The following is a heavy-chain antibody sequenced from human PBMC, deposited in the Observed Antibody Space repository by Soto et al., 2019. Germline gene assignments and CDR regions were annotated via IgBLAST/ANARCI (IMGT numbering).Heavy chain of an antibody. D-gene: IGHD3-10*01. CDR2: ISGSGGST. V-gene: IGHV3-23*01. CDR3: AKAGGPPGGYYYYYMDV. CDR1: GFTFSSYA. Sequence: GGSLRLSCAASGFTFSSYAMSWVRQAPGKGLEWVSAISGSGGSTYYADSVKGRFTNSRDNSKNTLYLQMNGLRAEDTAVYYCAKAGGPPGGYYYYYMDVWGKGTTVTVSS. J-gene: IGHJ6*03.